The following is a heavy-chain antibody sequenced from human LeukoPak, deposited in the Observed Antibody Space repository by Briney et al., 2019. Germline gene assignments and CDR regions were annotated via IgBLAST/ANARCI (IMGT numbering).Heavy chain of an antibody. CDR2: IYCDDDK. V-gene: IGHV2-5*02. J-gene: IGHJ4*02. CDR1: GFSRSTRGQG. D-gene: IGHD5-18*01. Sequence: SAHTLSHPSTILTLTFTSSGFSRSTRGQGVGWNRQPQGTALEWLALIYCDDDKRYIPSPKSKLNITKATPKNQAVHTMTNMDPVDTATYYCAHRLGYSYAYFDYWGQGTLVTVSS. CDR3: AHRLGYSYAYFDY.